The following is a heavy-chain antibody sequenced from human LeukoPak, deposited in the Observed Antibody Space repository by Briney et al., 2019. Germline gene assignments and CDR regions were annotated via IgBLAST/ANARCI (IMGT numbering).Heavy chain of an antibody. Sequence: PGRSLRLSCAASGFTFSTYAMSWVRQAPGKGLEWVSAISARGDTYYSDSVKGRFTISRDNSKNALYLQMDSLRAEDTAVYYCARHYYDNSGYYGDDYWGQGTLVTVSS. J-gene: IGHJ4*02. CDR1: GFTFSTYA. V-gene: IGHV3-23*01. D-gene: IGHD3-22*01. CDR2: ISARGDT. CDR3: ARHYYDNSGYYGDDY.